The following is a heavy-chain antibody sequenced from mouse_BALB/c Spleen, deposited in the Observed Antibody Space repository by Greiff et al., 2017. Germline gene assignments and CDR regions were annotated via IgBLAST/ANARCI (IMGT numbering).Heavy chain of an antibody. CDR1: GFTFTDYY. V-gene: IGHV7-3*02. CDR3: ARDRGYGSSSYAMDY. D-gene: IGHD1-1*01. Sequence: EVQVVESGGGLVQPGGSLRLSCATSGFTFTDYYMSWVRQPPGKALEWLGFIRNKANGYTTEYSASVKGRFTISRDNSQSILYLQMNTLRAEDSATYYCARDRGYGSSSYAMDYWGQGTSVTVSS. CDR2: IRNKANGYTT. J-gene: IGHJ4*01.